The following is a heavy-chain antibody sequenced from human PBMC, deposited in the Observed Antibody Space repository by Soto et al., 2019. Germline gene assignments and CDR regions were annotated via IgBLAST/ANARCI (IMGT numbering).Heavy chain of an antibody. V-gene: IGHV4-34*12. J-gene: IGHJ6*02. D-gene: IGHD2-21*02. CDR3: ARADRTLVTSYGLDV. CDR1: TGSFSGLY. CDR2: IIHSGTT. Sequence: PSETMSLTCVVATGSFSGLYWTCISQPPGEGLEWIGEIIHSGTTNCNPSLRSRLTISLDSSKKHFCLELTSMTAADTAVYYCARADRTLVTSYGLDVWGQGKTVTVS.